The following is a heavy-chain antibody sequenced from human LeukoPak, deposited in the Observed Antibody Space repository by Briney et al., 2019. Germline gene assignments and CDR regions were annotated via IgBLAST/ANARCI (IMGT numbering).Heavy chain of an antibody. CDR1: LGSLSSYY. J-gene: IGHJ4*02. CDR2: IYYSGST. D-gene: IGHD5-18*01. Sequence: SETLSLTCAVSLGSLSSYYWSWIRQPPGKGPEWIGDIYYSGSTNYNPSLKSRVTISVDTSKNQFSLKLSSVTAADPAVYYCARDRGYSYGIDYWGQGTPVTVSS. CDR3: ARDRGYSYGIDY. V-gene: IGHV4-59*01.